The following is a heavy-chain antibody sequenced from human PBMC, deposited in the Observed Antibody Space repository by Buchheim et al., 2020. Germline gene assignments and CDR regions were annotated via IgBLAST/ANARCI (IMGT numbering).Heavy chain of an antibody. J-gene: IGHJ6*02. V-gene: IGHV3-30-3*01. CDR1: GFTFSSYA. Sequence: QVQLVESGGGVVQPGRSLRLSCAASGFTFSSYAMHWVRQAPGKGLEWVAVISYDGSNKHYADSVKGRFTISRDNSKNTLSLQMNSLRAEDTTVYYCARDLGYCSSTSCPRGMDVWGQGTT. CDR3: ARDLGYCSSTSCPRGMDV. CDR2: ISYDGSNK. D-gene: IGHD2-2*01.